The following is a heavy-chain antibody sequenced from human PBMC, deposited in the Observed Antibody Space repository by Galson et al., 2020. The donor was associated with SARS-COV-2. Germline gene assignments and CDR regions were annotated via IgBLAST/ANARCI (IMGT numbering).Heavy chain of an antibody. Sequence: GGSLRLSCAASGFSFSSYGMHWVRQAPGKGLEWVAVTWHDGSKKYYGDSVKGRFTISRDNSKNMVYLQMDSLRTEDTAVYYCAKDSSASEPYNWFDPSGQGTLVTVSS. J-gene: IGHJ5*02. CDR2: TWHDGSKK. CDR3: AKDSSASEPYNWFDP. CDR1: GFSFSSYG. D-gene: IGHD1-1*01. V-gene: IGHV3-33*03.